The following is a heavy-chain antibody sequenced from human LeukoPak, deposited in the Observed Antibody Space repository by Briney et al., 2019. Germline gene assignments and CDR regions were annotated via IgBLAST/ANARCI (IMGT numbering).Heavy chain of an antibody. J-gene: IGHJ4*02. CDR1: GYMFTDFY. D-gene: IGHD1-26*01. V-gene: IGHV1-2*02. CDR2: MNHDNGDT. CDR3: ATPLKGVGGRDY. Sequence: ASVKVSCKASGYMFTDFYIHWVRRAPGQGLEWMGWMNHDNGDTNYAQKFQGRVTMTRDTSITTAYMELSSLRSDDTAVYYCATPLKGVGGRDYWGQGTLVTVSS.